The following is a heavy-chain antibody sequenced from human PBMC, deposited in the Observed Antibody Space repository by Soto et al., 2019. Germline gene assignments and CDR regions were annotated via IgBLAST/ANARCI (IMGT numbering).Heavy chain of an antibody. CDR1: GGSISSSSYY. CDR2: IYYSGST. D-gene: IGHD5-18*01. Sequence: SETLSLNCTVSGGSISSSSYYWGWIRQPPGKGLEWIGSIYYSGSTYYNPSLKSRVTISVDASKNQFSRNVSSVTAADAAVYYCASYVDTAMALFYYWGQGTLVTVSS. V-gene: IGHV4-39*01. CDR3: ASYVDTAMALFYY. J-gene: IGHJ4*02.